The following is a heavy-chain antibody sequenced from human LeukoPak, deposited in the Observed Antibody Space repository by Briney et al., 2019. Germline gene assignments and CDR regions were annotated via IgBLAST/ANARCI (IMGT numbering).Heavy chain of an antibody. J-gene: IGHJ4*02. CDR3: ARGEQDMAPMSIDY. Sequence: GGSLRLSCAASGFIFNTYAMNWVRQAPGKGLEWISYSSSGGSTIYYADSVRGRFTISRDNARKSLYLQMNSLRAEDTAVYYCARGEQDMAPMSIDYWGQGTLITVSS. CDR1: GFIFNTYA. V-gene: IGHV3-48*01. D-gene: IGHD5-24*01. CDR2: SSSGGSTI.